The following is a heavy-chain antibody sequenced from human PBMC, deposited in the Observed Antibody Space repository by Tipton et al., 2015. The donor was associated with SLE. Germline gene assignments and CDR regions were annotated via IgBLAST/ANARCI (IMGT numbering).Heavy chain of an antibody. CDR1: GFTFSSYG. Sequence: SLRLSCAASGFTFSSYGMHWVRQAPGKGLEWVAFIRYDGSNKYYADSVKGRFTISRDNSKNTLYLQMNSLRAEDTAVYYCAKVGKNGGSYLAYWGQGTLVTVSS. V-gene: IGHV3-30*02. J-gene: IGHJ4*02. CDR2: IRYDGSNK. D-gene: IGHD1-26*01. CDR3: AKVGKNGGSYLAY.